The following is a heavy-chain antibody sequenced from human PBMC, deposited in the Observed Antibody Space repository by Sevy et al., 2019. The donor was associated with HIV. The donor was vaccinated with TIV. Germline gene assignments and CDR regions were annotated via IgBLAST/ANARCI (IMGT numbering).Heavy chain of an antibody. CDR1: GFAFYDYS. D-gene: IGHD2-8*01. J-gene: IGHJ4*02. CDR2: LSFGCGKK. V-gene: IGHV3-23*01. CDR3: AREGCTRPHDY. Sequence: GGSLRLSCAASGFAFYDYSMSWIRQAPGKGLEWVATLSFGCGKKKYADCVKGRFTISRDNSKNSFYLQMDNLRVEDTALYYCAREGCTRPHDYWGQGTRVTVSS.